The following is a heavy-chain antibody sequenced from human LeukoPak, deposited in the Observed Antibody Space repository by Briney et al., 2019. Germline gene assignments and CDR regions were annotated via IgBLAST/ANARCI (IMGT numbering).Heavy chain of an antibody. J-gene: IGHJ4*02. CDR1: GYTFTSYG. CDR3: ATYCSGGSCYSGGVDY. D-gene: IGHD2-15*01. V-gene: IGHV1-18*01. Sequence: ASVKVSCKASGYTFTSYGISWVRQAPGQGLEWMGWISAYNGNTNYAQKLQGRVTMTTDTSTSTAYIELRSLRSDDTAVYYCATYCSGGSCYSGGVDYWGQGTLVTVSS. CDR2: ISAYNGNT.